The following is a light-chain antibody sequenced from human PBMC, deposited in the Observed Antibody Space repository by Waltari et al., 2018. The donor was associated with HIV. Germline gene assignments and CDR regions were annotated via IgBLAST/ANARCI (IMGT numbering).Light chain of an antibody. V-gene: IGLV2-14*03. J-gene: IGLJ3*02. Sequence: QSALTQPASVSGSPGQSITISCTGTSSDVGGYNYGSWYQQHPGKAPKLMIYDVSNRPSGVSNRFSGSKSGNTASLTISGLQAEDEADYYCSSYTSNITRVFGGGTKLTVL. CDR3: SSYTSNITRV. CDR2: DVS. CDR1: SSDVGGYNY.